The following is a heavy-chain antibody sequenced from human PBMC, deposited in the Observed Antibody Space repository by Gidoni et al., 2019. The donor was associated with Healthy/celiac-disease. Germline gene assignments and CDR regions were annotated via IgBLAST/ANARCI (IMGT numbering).Heavy chain of an antibody. CDR3: ARVWGGEDGYNYGLDAFDI. Sequence: QVQLVQSGAEVKKPGASVKVSCKASGYTFTGYYMHWVRQAPGQGLEWMGWINPNSGGTNYAQKFQGRVTMTRDTSISTAYMELSRLRSDDTAVYYCARVWGGEDGYNYGLDAFDIWGQGTMVTVSS. CDR2: INPNSGGT. V-gene: IGHV1-2*02. J-gene: IGHJ3*02. CDR1: GYTFTGYY. D-gene: IGHD5-12*01.